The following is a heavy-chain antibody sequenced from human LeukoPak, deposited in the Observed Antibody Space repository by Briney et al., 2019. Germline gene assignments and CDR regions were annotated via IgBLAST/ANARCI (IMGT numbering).Heavy chain of an antibody. CDR2: ISSSSSTI. CDR1: GFTFSSYS. J-gene: IGHJ4*02. V-gene: IGHV3-48*01. Sequence: GGSLRLSCAASGFTFSSYSMNWVRQAPGKGLEWVSYISSSSSTIYYADSVEGRFTISRDNAKNSLYLQMNSLRAGDTAVYYCARAAVGAKGDYWGQGTLVTVSS. D-gene: IGHD1-26*01. CDR3: ARAAVGAKGDY.